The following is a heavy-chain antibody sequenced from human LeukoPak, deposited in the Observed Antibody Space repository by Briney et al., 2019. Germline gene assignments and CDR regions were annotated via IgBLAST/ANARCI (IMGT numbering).Heavy chain of an antibody. D-gene: IGHD6-13*01. V-gene: IGHV5-51*01. CDR1: GYSFTNYW. J-gene: IGHJ3*01. CDR3: ARSGSSWYLNAFDV. Sequence: GESLKISCQVSGYSFTNYWIGWVRQMPGKGLEWMGSIDPGDSDTRYSPSFQGQVTISADKSISTAYLQWSSLKASDTAMYYCARSGSSWYLNAFDVWGQGTMVAVSS. CDR2: IDPGDSDT.